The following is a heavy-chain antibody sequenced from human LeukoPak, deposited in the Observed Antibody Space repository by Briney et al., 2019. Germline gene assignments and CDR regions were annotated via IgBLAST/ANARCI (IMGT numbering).Heavy chain of an antibody. J-gene: IGHJ6*02. V-gene: IGHV3-33*01. Sequence: GRSLRLSCAASGFSFRDSGMHWVRQPPGKGLEWVAFIWNDGSNRYYADSLKGRFTISRDDSKNILYLQMSSLRVEDTAVYYCAAGCSGATCYSYGMDVWGQGTTVSVS. CDR2: IWNDGSNR. CDR1: GFSFRDSG. CDR3: AAGCSGATCYSYGMDV. D-gene: IGHD2-15*01.